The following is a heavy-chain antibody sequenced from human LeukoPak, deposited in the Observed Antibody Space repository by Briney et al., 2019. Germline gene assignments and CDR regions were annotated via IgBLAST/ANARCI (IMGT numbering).Heavy chain of an antibody. Sequence: ASVKVSCKASGYTFTSYGISLVRQAPGQGLEWMGWISAYNGNTNYAQKLQGRVTMTTDTSTSTAYMELRSLRSDDTAVYYCARDSWAYCGGDCYSDAFDIWGQGTMVSVSS. J-gene: IGHJ3*02. V-gene: IGHV1-18*01. CDR1: GYTFTSYG. CDR2: ISAYNGNT. D-gene: IGHD2-21*01. CDR3: ARDSWAYCGGDCYSDAFDI.